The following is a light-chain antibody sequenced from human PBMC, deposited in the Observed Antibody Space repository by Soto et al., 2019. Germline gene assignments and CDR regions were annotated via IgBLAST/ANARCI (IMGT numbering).Light chain of an antibody. CDR2: ATS. CDR3: QLLNRSPFFFT. CDR1: QGTNIY. V-gene: IGKV1-9*01. Sequence: DLQLTQSPSSLSASVGDRVTITCRASQGTNIYSAWYQQKPGKAPKLLIYATSTLQSGVPSRFSGSGSGTEFTLTVSGLQPEDFATYYCQLLNRSPFFFTFGPGTKLDIK. J-gene: IGKJ3*01.